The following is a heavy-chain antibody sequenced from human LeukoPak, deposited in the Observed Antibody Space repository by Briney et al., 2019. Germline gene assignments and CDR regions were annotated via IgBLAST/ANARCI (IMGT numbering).Heavy chain of an antibody. V-gene: IGHV3-30*03. D-gene: IGHD6-19*01. CDR2: ISYDGSNK. CDR1: GFTFSSYG. CDR3: ASSWIVAGIIDY. J-gene: IGHJ4*02. Sequence: GGSLRLSCAASGFTFSSYGMHWVRQAPGKGLEWVAVISYDGSNKYNADSVKGRFTISRDNSKNTLYLQMNSLRTEDTAVYYCASSWIVAGIIDYWGQGTLVTVSS.